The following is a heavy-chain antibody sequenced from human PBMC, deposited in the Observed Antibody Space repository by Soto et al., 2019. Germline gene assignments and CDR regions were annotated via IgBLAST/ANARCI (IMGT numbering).Heavy chain of an antibody. D-gene: IGHD3-10*01. V-gene: IGHV3-43*01. CDR2: ITWDGGST. J-gene: IGHJ6*02. CDR1: GFTFDDYT. CDR3: AKDIRGGYYYAMAV. Sequence: EVQLVESGGVVVQPGGSLRLSCAASGFTFDDYTMHWVRQAPGKGLEWVSLITWDGGSTHYADSVKGRFTISRDNSKNSLYLQMNSLRTEDTALYYWAKDIRGGYYYAMAVLGQGTTVTVAS.